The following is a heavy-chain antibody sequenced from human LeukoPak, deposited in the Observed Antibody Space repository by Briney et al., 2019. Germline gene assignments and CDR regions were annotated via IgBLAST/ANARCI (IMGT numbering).Heavy chain of an antibody. CDR3: ARGRSYGFDFDS. Sequence: PSETLSLTCDVSGVSINTCCYYWTWIRQPPGKGLGWIGYKYYRGNTGYNSSLRSRLTISLDSSKNQFSLRLTSVTAADTAVYYCARGRSYGFDFDSWGPGTLVIVSS. J-gene: IGHJ4*02. CDR2: KYYRGNT. D-gene: IGHD5-18*01. V-gene: IGHV4-61*01. CDR1: GVSINTCCYY.